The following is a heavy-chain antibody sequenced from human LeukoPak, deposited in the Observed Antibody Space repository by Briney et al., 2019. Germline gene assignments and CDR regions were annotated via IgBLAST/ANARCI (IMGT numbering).Heavy chain of an antibody. CDR2: ISGSGGST. CDR3: AKDHCSSTSCYSN. D-gene: IGHD2-2*01. V-gene: IGHV3-23*01. Sequence: GGSLTLSCAASGFTFSSYAMSWVRQAPGKGLEWVSAISGSGGSTYYADSVKGRFTISRDNSKNTLYLQMNSLRAEDTAVYYCAKDHCSSTSCYSNWGQGTLVTVSS. CDR1: GFTFSSYA. J-gene: IGHJ4*02.